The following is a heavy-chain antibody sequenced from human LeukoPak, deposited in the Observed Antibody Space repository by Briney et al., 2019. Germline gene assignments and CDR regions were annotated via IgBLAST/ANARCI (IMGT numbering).Heavy chain of an antibody. D-gene: IGHD3-9*01. J-gene: IGHJ4*02. V-gene: IGHV1-18*01. CDR3: ARAGYYDVLTGYHKCDY. CDR1: GYTFPSYG. CDR2: CSAYNGNT. Sequence: ASVKVSCKASGYTFPSYGISWVRQAPGQGLEWMGWCSAYNGNTNYAQKLQGGVTMTTDTSTSTAYMELRGLRSDDTAVYYCARAGYYDVLTGYHKCDYWGQGTLVTVSS.